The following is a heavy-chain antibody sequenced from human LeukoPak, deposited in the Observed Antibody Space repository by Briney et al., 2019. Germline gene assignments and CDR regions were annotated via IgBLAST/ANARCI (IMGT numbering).Heavy chain of an antibody. V-gene: IGHV3-21*04. CDR1: GFTFSSYS. CDR3: ANVRFDY. CDR2: ISSSSSYI. J-gene: IGHJ4*02. Sequence: KTGGSLRLSCAASGFTFSSYSMNWVRQAPGKGLEWVSSISSSSSYIYYADSVKGRFTISRDNSKNTLYLQMNSLRAEDTAVYNCANVRFDYWGQGTLVTVSS.